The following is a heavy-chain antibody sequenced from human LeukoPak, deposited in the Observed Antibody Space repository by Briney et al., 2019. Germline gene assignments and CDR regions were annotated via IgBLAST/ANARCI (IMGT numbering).Heavy chain of an antibody. D-gene: IGHD5-18*01. CDR1: GYTFTSYG. Sequence: ASVKLSCKASGYTFTSYGISWVRQAPGQGREWMGWISAYNGNTNYAQKLQGRGTMTTDTSTSTAYMELRSLRSDDTAVYYCARDYTAMVAGYWGQGTLVTVSS. CDR3: ARDYTAMVAGY. CDR2: ISAYNGNT. J-gene: IGHJ1*01. V-gene: IGHV1-18*01.